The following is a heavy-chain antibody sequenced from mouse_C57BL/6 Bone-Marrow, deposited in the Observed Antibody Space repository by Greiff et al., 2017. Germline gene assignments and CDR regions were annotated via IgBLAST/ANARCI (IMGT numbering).Heavy chain of an antibody. CDR3: TRYHQSNYWYFDV. V-gene: IGHV1-15*01. D-gene: IGHD2-5*01. Sequence: VQLQQSGAELVRPGASVTLSCKASGYTFTDYEMHWVKQTPVHGLEWIGAIDPETGGTAYNQKFTGKAILTADKSSSTAYMELRSLTSEDSAVYYCTRYHQSNYWYFDVWGTGTTVTVSS. CDR2: IDPETGGT. CDR1: GYTFTDYE. J-gene: IGHJ1*03.